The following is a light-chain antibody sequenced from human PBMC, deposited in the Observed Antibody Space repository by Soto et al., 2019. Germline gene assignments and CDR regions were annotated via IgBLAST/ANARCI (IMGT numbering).Light chain of an antibody. CDR1: SPNIGAGYD. CDR3: QSYGSSLDVV. CDR2: GNS. J-gene: IGLJ2*01. Sequence: QSVLTQPPSVSGAPGQRVTISCTGSSPNIGAGYDVHWYQQLPGTAPKLLIYGNSNRPSGVPDRFSGSKSGTSASLATTGLQAEDEADYYCQSYGSSLDVVFGGGTKLTVL. V-gene: IGLV1-40*01.